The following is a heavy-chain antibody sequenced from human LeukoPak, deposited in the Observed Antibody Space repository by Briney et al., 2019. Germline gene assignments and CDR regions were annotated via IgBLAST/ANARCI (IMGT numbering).Heavy chain of an antibody. Sequence: GGSLRLSCAASGFTFSSYAMSWVRQAPGKGLEWVSAISGSGGSTYYADSVKGRFTISRDNSKSTLYLQMNSLRAEDTAVYYCAKDTRSGSNYFDHWGQGTLVTVSS. D-gene: IGHD3-22*01. V-gene: IGHV3-23*01. CDR3: AKDTRSGSNYFDH. CDR2: ISGSGGST. CDR1: GFTFSSYA. J-gene: IGHJ4*02.